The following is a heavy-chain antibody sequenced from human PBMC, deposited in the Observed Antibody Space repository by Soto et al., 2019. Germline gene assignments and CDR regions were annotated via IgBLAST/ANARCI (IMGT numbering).Heavy chain of an antibody. Sequence: QVQLVQSGAEVKKPGSSVKVSCKASGGIFGTYAISWLRQAPGQGLEWLGGIIPLFGTPNYAQRFQGRVTLTADESTSTAYMEVRRLRSDDPAVYYCARDRDDYGSGNYYNRIDFWGQGTLVTVSS. CDR3: ARDRDDYGSGNYYNRIDF. CDR2: IIPLFGTP. J-gene: IGHJ4*02. D-gene: IGHD3-10*01. CDR1: GGIFGTYA. V-gene: IGHV1-69*01.